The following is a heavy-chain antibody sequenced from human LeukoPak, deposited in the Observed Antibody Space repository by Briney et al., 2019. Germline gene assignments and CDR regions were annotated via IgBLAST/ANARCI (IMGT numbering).Heavy chain of an antibody. CDR2: IVGSGATT. D-gene: IGHD2-2*01. J-gene: IGHJ4*02. CDR1: GFTFSSYA. CDR3: ARGYCSSTSCYFDY. Sequence: GRSLRLSCAASGFTFSSYAMSWVRQAPGKGLEWVSAIVGSGATTYYADSVKGRFTISRDNSKNTVYLQMINLRAEDTAVYYCARGYCSSTSCYFDYWGQGTLVTVSS. V-gene: IGHV3-23*01.